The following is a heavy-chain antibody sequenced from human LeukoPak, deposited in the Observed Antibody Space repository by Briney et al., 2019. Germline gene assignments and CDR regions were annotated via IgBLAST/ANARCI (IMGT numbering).Heavy chain of an antibody. V-gene: IGHV3-23*01. CDR2: ISGSGGST. Sequence: GGSLRLSCAASGFAFSSYAMSWVRQAPGKGLEWVSAISGSGGSTYYADSVKGRFTISRDNSKNTLYLQMNSLRAEDTAVYYCAKSLPYGDYVWGSYRYWGQGTLVTVSS. D-gene: IGHD3-16*02. CDR1: GFAFSSYA. J-gene: IGHJ4*02. CDR3: AKSLPYGDYVWGSYRY.